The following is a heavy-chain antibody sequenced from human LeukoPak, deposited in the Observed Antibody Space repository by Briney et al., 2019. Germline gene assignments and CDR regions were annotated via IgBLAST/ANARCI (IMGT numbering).Heavy chain of an antibody. CDR3: AKERCSSTSCYRYYYYGMDV. D-gene: IGHD2-2*01. CDR1: GFTFSKHP. Sequence: PGGSLRLSCVASGFTFSKHPMSWVRQAPGKGLEWVSAISGSGGSTYYADSVKGRFTISRDDSKNTLYLQMNSLRAEDTAVYYCAKERCSSTSCYRYYYYGMDVWGQGTTVTVSS. CDR2: ISGSGGST. J-gene: IGHJ6*02. V-gene: IGHV3-23*01.